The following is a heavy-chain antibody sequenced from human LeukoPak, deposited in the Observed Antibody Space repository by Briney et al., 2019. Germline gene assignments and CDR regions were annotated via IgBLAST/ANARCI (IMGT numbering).Heavy chain of an antibody. D-gene: IGHD3-3*01. V-gene: IGHV1-18*01. J-gene: IGHJ4*02. CDR3: ARDRVIDY. CDR2: ISAYNDNT. Sequence: ASVTVSCKASGYTFTTYGITWVRQAPGQGLEWMGWISAYNDNTNCAQNLQGRVTMTTDTSTNTAYMELRSLRSDDTAVYYCARDRVIDYWGQGTLVIVSS. CDR1: GYTFTTYG.